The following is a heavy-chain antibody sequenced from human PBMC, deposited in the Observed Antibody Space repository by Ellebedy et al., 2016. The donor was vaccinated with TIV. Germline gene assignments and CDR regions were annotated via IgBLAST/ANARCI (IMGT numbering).Heavy chain of an antibody. V-gene: IGHV3-43*02. CDR1: GFPLDDYA. CDR3: AKDMMGAAADNTHFYYYYGMDV. CDR2: LSWDGGST. D-gene: IGHD6-13*01. Sequence: PGGSLRPSCPASGFPLDDYAMHWVRQAPGKGLEWVSLLSWDGGSTYYADSVKGRFTISRDNSKNSLYLQMNSLRTEDTALYYCAKDMMGAAADNTHFYYYYGMDVWGQGTTVTVSS. J-gene: IGHJ6*02.